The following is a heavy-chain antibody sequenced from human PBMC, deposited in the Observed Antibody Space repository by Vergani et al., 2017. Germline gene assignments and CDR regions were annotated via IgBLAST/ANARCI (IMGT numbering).Heavy chain of an antibody. J-gene: IGHJ4*02. CDR2: ISGSGGST. Sequence: EVQLLESGGGLVQPGGSLRLSCAASGFTFSSYAMSWVRQAPGKGLVWVSAISGSGGSTYYADSVKGRFTISRDNSKNTLYLQMNSLRAEDTAVYYCAKNSFAQLATFDYWGQGTLVTVSS. V-gene: IGHV3-23*01. CDR1: GFTFSSYA. CDR3: AKNSFAQLATFDY. D-gene: IGHD6-13*01.